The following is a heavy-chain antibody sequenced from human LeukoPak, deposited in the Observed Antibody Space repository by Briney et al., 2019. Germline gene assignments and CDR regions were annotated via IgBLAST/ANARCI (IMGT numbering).Heavy chain of an antibody. D-gene: IGHD3-10*01. J-gene: IGHJ4*02. CDR3: ARDRGDYYGSGSYYKPIPDY. CDR1: GFTVDDYG. V-gene: IGHV3-20*04. Sequence: GGSLRLSCAASGFTVDDYGMSWVRQAPGKGLEWVSAINWTGGSTGYADSVKGRFTISRDNAKNSLYLQMNSLRAEDTALYYCARDRGDYYGSGSYYKPIPDYWGQGTLVTVSS. CDR2: INWTGGST.